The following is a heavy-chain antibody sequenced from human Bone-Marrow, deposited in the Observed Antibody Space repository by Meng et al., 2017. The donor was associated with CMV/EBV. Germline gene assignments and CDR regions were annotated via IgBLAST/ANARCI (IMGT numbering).Heavy chain of an antibody. CDR2: IYPGDSDT. CDR3: ARQYYDFWSGYSIYGMDV. V-gene: IGHV5-51*01. J-gene: IGHJ6*02. CDR1: GFTFSSYS. D-gene: IGHD3-3*01. Sequence: GESLKISCAASGFTFSSYSMNWVRQAPGKGLEWMGIIYPGDSDTRYSPSFQGQVTISADKSISTAYLQWSSLKASDTAMYYCARQYYDFWSGYSIYGMDVWGQGTTVTSP.